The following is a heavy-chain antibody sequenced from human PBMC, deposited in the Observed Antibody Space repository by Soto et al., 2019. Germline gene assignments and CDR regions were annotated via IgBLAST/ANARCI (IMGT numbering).Heavy chain of an antibody. CDR1: GGTFSSYA. D-gene: IGHD2-15*01. CDR2: IIPIFGTA. J-gene: IGHJ6*02. CDR3: ARGTRIQYYYYGMDV. V-gene: IGHV1-69*05. Sequence: QVQLVQSGAEVKKPGSSVKVSCKASGGTFSSYAISWVRQAPGQGLEWMGGIIPIFGTANYAQKFQGRVMIXXDXSXXTAYMELSSLRSEDTAVYYCARGTRIQYYYYGMDVWGQGTTVTVSS.